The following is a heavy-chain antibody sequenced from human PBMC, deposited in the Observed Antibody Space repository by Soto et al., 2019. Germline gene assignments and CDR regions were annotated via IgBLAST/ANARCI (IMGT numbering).Heavy chain of an antibody. CDR3: ARDLSWGSNWYYYMDV. Sequence: GGSLRPSCATSGLILSDCAINWVRQAPGKGLEWVSYISSSSSVIDYADSVKGRFTVSRDNARNSLYLQMNSLRAEDTAVYYCARDLSWGSNWYYYMDVWGKGTTVTVSS. CDR1: GLILSDCA. D-gene: IGHD7-27*01. J-gene: IGHJ6*03. V-gene: IGHV3-48*01. CDR2: ISSSSSVI.